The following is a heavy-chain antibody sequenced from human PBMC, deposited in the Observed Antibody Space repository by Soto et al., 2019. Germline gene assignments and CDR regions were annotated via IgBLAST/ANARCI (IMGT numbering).Heavy chain of an antibody. CDR1: GFTVSSNY. CDR3: ARGDSGSYYGH. Sequence: GSLRLSCAASGFTVSSNYMSWVRQAPGKGLEWVSVIYSGGSTYYADSVKGRFTISRDNSKNTLYLQMNSLRAEDTAVYYCARGDSGSYYGHWGQGTLVTVSS. V-gene: IGHV3-53*01. J-gene: IGHJ4*02. CDR2: IYSGGST. D-gene: IGHD1-26*01.